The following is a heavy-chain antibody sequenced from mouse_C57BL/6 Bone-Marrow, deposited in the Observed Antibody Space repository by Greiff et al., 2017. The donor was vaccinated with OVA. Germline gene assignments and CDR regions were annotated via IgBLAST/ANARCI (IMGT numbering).Heavy chain of an antibody. V-gene: IGHV5-6*01. CDR3: ARDVYYGSSYWFAY. D-gene: IGHD1-1*01. CDR1: GFTFSSYG. CDR2: ISRGGSYT. Sequence: EVQLVESGGDLVKPGGSLKLSCAASGFTFSSYGMSWVRQTPDKRLEWVATISRGGSYTYYPDSVKGRFTISRDNAKNTLYLQMSSLKSEDTAMYYCARDVYYGSSYWFAYWGQGTLVTVSA. J-gene: IGHJ3*01.